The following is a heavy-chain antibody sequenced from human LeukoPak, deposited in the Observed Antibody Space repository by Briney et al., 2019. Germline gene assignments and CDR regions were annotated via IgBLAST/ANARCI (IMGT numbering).Heavy chain of an antibody. Sequence: ASVKVSCKASGYTFTDYYIHWVRQAPGQGLEWMGWINPNSGGTNYAQKFQGRVTMTRDTSISTAYMELGGLTSDDTAAYYCARDPADGYYHLDYWGQGTLVTVSS. D-gene: IGHD2-21*01. CDR2: INPNSGGT. CDR3: ARDPADGYYHLDY. V-gene: IGHV1-2*02. J-gene: IGHJ4*02. CDR1: GYTFTDYY.